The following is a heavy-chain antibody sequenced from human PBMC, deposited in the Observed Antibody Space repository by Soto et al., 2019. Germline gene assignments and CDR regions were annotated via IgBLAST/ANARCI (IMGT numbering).Heavy chain of an antibody. CDR3: VRDRRIYYSDPHDEFVASDYEV. D-gene: IGHD3-22*01. J-gene: IGHJ3*01. Sequence: QVQLIQSEAEVKKPGSSVRVSCTASGGIFGSHGFSWVRQAPGQRLEWVGGFIPIFRTLTYTEKFQARVSIAAEESTNTVYLDLSSMTSEDTAVYYCVRDRRIYYSDPHDEFVASDYEVWGQGTMVSVSS. CDR1: GGIFGSHG. V-gene: IGHV1-69*01. CDR2: FIPIFRTL.